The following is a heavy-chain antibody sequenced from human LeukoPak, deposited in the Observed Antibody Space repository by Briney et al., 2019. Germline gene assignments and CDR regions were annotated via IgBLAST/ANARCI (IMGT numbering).Heavy chain of an antibody. J-gene: IGHJ6*02. CDR2: ISYDGSNK. CDR1: GFSLSNYW. Sequence: GGSLRLSCAASGFSLSNYWMHWVRQAPGKGLEWVAVISYDGSNKYYADSVKGRFTISRDNSKNTLYVQMNSLRVEDTAVYYCARSGRQQLMDVWGQGTTVTVSS. D-gene: IGHD6-13*01. CDR3: ARSGRQQLMDV. V-gene: IGHV3-30-3*01.